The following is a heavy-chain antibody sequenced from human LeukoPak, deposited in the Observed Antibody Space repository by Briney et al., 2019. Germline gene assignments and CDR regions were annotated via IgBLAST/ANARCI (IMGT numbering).Heavy chain of an antibody. V-gene: IGHV4-61*02. CDR2: IYTSGST. CDR1: GGSISSGSYY. CDR3: ARARYGYFGY. J-gene: IGHJ4*02. Sequence: SQTLSLTCTVSGGSISSGSYYWSWIRQPAGKGLEWIVRIYTSGSTNYNPSLKSRVTISVDTSKNQFSLKLSSVTAADTAVYYCARARYGYFGYWGQGTLVTVSS. D-gene: IGHD5-18*01.